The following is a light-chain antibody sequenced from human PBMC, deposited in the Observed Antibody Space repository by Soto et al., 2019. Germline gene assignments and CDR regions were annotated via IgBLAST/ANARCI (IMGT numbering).Light chain of an antibody. CDR2: SNS. CDR1: DSNIGSNT. J-gene: IGLJ3*02. Sequence: QSVLTQPPSASGTPGQRVTISCSGRDSNIGSNTVNWYQQVPGTAPKLLIYSNSQRPSGVPDRFSGSKSGTSASLAISGLQSEDEGDYYCAAWDDSLNGRAVFGGGTQLTVL. V-gene: IGLV1-44*01. CDR3: AAWDDSLNGRAV.